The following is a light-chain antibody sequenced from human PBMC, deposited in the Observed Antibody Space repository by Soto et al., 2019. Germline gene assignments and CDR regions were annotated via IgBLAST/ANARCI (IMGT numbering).Light chain of an antibody. Sequence: EILLTQSPATLSVSPGERATLSCRASQSVSSNLAWYQQKPGQAPRLLIYGASTRATGIPARFSGSGSGTEFTLTIRSLQSEDFAVYYCQQYNNWHPWTFGQGTKVDIK. J-gene: IGKJ1*01. V-gene: IGKV3-15*01. CDR3: QQYNNWHPWT. CDR1: QSVSSN. CDR2: GAS.